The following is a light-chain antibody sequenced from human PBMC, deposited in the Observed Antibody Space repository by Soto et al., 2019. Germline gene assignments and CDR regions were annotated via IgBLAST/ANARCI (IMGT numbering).Light chain of an antibody. CDR3: QQYYNTPLT. V-gene: IGKV4-1*01. Sequence: DIVMTQSPDSLAVSLGERATINCKSSQSVLYDSNNKNYLAWYQQRPGQPPKLLIYWASTQESGVPDRFSGGGSGTDFTLTISSLQAEDVAVYYCQQYYNTPLTFGGGTKVEIK. CDR2: WAS. J-gene: IGKJ4*01. CDR1: QSVLYDSNNKNY.